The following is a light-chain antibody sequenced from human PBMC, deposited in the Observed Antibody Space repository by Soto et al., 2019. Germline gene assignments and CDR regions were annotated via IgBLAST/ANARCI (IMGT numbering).Light chain of an antibody. V-gene: IGKV3-15*01. CDR3: QQYNNWPPT. CDR1: QSVSSN. J-gene: IGKJ1*01. Sequence: EIVMTHSPATLSVSPGERATLSCRASQSVSSNLAWYQQKPGQAPRLLIYGASTRATGIPARFSGSGSGTGFTLTISSLQSEDFAVYYCQQYNNWPPTFGQGTKV. CDR2: GAS.